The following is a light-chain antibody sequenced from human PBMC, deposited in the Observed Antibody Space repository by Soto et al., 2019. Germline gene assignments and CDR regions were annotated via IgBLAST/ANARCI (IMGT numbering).Light chain of an antibody. CDR1: QSVLYSSNNKDY. CDR2: WAS. Sequence: DIVMTQSPDSLAVSLGERATINCKSSQSVLYSSNNKDYLAWYQQKPGQPPKLLIYWASTRQFGVPDRFSGSGSGKDFSLTISSLQAEDVAVYYCQQYYSTPRTFGQGTKVEIK. V-gene: IGKV4-1*01. CDR3: QQYYSTPRT. J-gene: IGKJ1*01.